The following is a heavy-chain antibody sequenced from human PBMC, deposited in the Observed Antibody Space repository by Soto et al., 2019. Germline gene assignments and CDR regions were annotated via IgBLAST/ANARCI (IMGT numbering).Heavy chain of an antibody. V-gene: IGHV1-69*13. Sequence: ASAKLSSKASGGTVSSYSSSSVQQSPGQVLQWMGGIIPIFGTANYAQKFQGRVTITADESTSAAYMELSSLRSEDTAVYYCARDHANYYDSSGYSHWGFDPWGQGTLVTVS. J-gene: IGHJ5*02. CDR2: IIPIFGTA. CDR3: ARDHANYYDSSGYSHWGFDP. CDR1: GGTVSSYS. D-gene: IGHD3-22*01.